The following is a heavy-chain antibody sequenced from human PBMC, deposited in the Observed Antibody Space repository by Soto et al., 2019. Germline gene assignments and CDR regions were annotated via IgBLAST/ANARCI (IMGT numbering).Heavy chain of an antibody. CDR2: IRSKANSYAT. CDR1: GLTFSGSA. D-gene: IGHD3-10*01. J-gene: IGHJ4*02. Sequence: GSLRLSCAASGLTFSGSAMHWVRQASGKGLEWVGRIRSKANSYATAYAASVKGRFTISRDDSKNTAYLQMNSLKTEDTAVYYFSSRGPGQTNDYWGQGTLVTVSS. CDR3: SSRGPGQTNDY. V-gene: IGHV3-73*01.